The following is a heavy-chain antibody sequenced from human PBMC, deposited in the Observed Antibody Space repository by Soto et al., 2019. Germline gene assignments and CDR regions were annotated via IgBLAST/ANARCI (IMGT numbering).Heavy chain of an antibody. V-gene: IGHV3-23*01. CDR1: GFTFSSYA. CDR3: AKAGLHKRYCGGVCYLAPYYYYGMDV. J-gene: IGHJ6*02. Sequence: EVQLLESGGGLVQPGGSLRLSCAASGFTFSSYAMSWVRQAPGKGLEWVSGFSGSGGRTYYADSVKVRFTISRENSKNTLYLQMDSLRAEDTAVYYCAKAGLHKRYCGGVCYLAPYYYYGMDVWGQGTTVTVSS. D-gene: IGHD2-21*02. CDR2: FSGSGGRT.